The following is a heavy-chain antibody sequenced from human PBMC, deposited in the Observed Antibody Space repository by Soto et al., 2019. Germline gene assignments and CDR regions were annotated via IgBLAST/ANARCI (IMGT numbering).Heavy chain of an antibody. CDR1: GFTFSSYG. CDR3: AKSGSWDIVVGGDYFDY. D-gene: IGHD2-2*01. V-gene: IGHV3-30*18. J-gene: IGHJ4*02. Sequence: QVQLVESGGGVVQPGRSLRLSCAASGFTFSSYGMHWVRQAPGKGLEWVAVISYDGSNKYYADSVKGRFTISRDNSKNTLYLQMNSLRAEDTAVYYCAKSGSWDIVVGGDYFDYWGQGTLVTVSS. CDR2: ISYDGSNK.